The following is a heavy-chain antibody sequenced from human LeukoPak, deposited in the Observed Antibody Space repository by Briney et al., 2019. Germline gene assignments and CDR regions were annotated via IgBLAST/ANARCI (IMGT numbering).Heavy chain of an antibody. CDR3: ARDIYSGLLAGYFDY. V-gene: IGHV3-30*04. J-gene: IGHJ4*02. Sequence: GGSLRLSCAASGFTFSSYAMHWVCQAPGKRLEWVAVIAYDGNNKYDADSVKGRFTISRDNSKNTLYLQMNSLRAEDTAVYYCARDIYSGLLAGYFDYWGQGTLVTVSS. CDR2: IAYDGNNK. D-gene: IGHD5-12*01. CDR1: GFTFSSYA.